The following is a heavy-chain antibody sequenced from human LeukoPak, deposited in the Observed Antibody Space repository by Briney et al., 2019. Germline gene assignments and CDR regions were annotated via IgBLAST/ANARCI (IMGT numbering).Heavy chain of an antibody. CDR1: GGSFSSDSYY. CDR2: IYYTGST. V-gene: IGHV4-61*01. CDR3: ATKGPRRGYFDY. J-gene: IGHJ4*02. Sequence: SETLSLTCTVSGGSFSSDSYYWSWIRQPPGKGLEWIGYIYYTGSTNYNPSLKSRVTISVDMSKNQFSLKLTSVTAADTAVYYCATKGPRRGYFDYRGQGTLVAVSS.